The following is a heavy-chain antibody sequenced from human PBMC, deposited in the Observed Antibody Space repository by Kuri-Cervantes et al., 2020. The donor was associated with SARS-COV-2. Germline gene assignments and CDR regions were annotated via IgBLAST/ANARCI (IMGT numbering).Heavy chain of an antibody. CDR1: GGSISSGDYY. CDR2: IYYSGST. Sequence: SCTVSGGSISSGDYYWSWIRQPPGKGLEWIGYIYYSGSTYYNPSLKSRVTISVDTSKNQFSLKLSSVTAADTAVYYCARLCMITFGGVIVRVFDYWGQGTLVTVSS. J-gene: IGHJ4*02. CDR3: ARLCMITFGGVIVRVFDY. V-gene: IGHV4-30-4*01. D-gene: IGHD3-16*02.